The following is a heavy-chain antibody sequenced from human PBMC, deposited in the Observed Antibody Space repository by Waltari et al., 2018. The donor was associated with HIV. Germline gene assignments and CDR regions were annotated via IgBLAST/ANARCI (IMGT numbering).Heavy chain of an antibody. CDR1: GFTFSSYS. Sequence: EVQLVESGGGLVKPGGSLRLSCAASGFTFSSYSMNWVRQAPGKGLEWVSSISSSSSYIYYADSVKGRFSISRDNAKNSLYLQMNSLRAEDTAVYYCARDWEQWLRGMDVWGQGTTVTVSS. CDR2: ISSSSSYI. D-gene: IGHD6-19*01. V-gene: IGHV3-21*01. CDR3: ARDWEQWLRGMDV. J-gene: IGHJ6*02.